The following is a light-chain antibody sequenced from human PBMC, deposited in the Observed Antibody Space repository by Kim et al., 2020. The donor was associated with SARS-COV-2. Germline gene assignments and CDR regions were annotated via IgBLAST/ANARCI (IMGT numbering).Light chain of an antibody. V-gene: IGKV3-20*01. J-gene: IGKJ1*01. Sequence: PGERATPSCRASQSVSSTYLVWYQQKPGQAPRLVMYGASNRATGIPDRFSGSGSGTDFTLTISRLEPEDFAVYYCHQYGSSPRTFGQGTKVDIK. CDR1: QSVSSTY. CDR3: HQYGSSPRT. CDR2: GAS.